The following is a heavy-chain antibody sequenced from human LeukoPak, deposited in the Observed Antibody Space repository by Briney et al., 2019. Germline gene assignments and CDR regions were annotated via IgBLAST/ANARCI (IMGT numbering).Heavy chain of an antibody. D-gene: IGHD3-3*01. Sequence: KPGGSLRLSCAASGFTFSSYNMNWVRQAPGKGLEWVSSISSSSSYIYYADSVKGRFTISRDNAKNSLYLQMNSLRAEDTAVYYCARPGVLRGPWDVWGKGTTVTISS. V-gene: IGHV3-21*01. CDR2: ISSSSSYI. CDR1: GFTFSSYN. CDR3: ARPGVLRGPWDV. J-gene: IGHJ6*04.